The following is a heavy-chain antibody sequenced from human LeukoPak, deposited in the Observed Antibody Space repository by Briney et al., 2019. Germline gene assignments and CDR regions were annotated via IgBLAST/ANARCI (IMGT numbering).Heavy chain of an antibody. V-gene: IGHV5-51*01. J-gene: IGHJ4*02. CDR2: IYPGDSDT. Sequence: XXXXGYSFTSYWIGWVRQMPGKGLEWMGIIYPGDSDTRYSPSFQGQVTISADKSISTAYLQWSSLKAADTAMYYCXXXXRXXXXDYWGQXTXVTVSS. CDR3: XXXXRXXXXDY. CDR1: GYSFTSYW.